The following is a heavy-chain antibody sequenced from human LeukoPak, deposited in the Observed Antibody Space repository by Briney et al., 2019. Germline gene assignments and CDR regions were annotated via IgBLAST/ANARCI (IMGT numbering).Heavy chain of an antibody. CDR2: INHSGST. CDR3: ARSGLSATGEFDY. V-gene: IGHV4-34*01. Sequence: PSETLSLTCAVYGGSFSGYYWSWIRQPPGKGLEWIGEINHSGSTNYNPSLKSRVTISVDTSKNQFSLKLSSVTAADTAVYYCARSGLSATGEFDYWGQGTLVTVSS. D-gene: IGHD2-15*01. J-gene: IGHJ4*02. CDR1: GGSFSGYY.